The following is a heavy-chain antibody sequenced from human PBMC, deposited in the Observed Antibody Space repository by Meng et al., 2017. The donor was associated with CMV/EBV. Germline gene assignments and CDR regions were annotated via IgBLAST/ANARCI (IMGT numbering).Heavy chain of an antibody. CDR3: ATGQYSSSSRGDGYFDY. V-gene: IGHV3-64*02. CDR2: ISSNGGST. J-gene: IGHJ4*02. D-gene: IGHD6-6*01. CDR1: GFTFDNYA. Sequence: GESLKISCAASGFTFDNYAMSWVRQAPGKGLEYVSAISSNGGSTYYADSVKGRFTISRDNSKNTLYLQMGSLRAEDMAVYYCATGQYSSSSRGDGYFDYWGQGTLVTVSS.